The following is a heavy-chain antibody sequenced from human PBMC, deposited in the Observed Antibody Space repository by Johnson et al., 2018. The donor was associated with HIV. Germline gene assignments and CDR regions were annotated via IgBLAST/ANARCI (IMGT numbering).Heavy chain of an antibody. CDR3: ARDPSLPHGSIAADAFDI. J-gene: IGHJ3*02. CDR1: GFNFSSYA. D-gene: IGHD2-21*01. CDR2: ISYDGSNK. Sequence: QVQLVESGGGVVQPGGSLRLSCAASGFNFSSYAMHWVRQAPGKGLEWVAVISYDGSNKYYADSVKGRFTISRDSSKDTLYVQMNSLRAEDTAVYYCARDPSLPHGSIAADAFDIWGQGTRVTVSS. V-gene: IGHV3-30-3*01.